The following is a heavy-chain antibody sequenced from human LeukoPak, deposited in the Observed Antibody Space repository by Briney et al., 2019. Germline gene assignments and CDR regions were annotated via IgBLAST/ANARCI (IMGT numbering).Heavy chain of an antibody. J-gene: IGHJ5*02. V-gene: IGHV4-30-4*01. CDR1: GGSISSGDYY. Sequence: SQTLSLTCTVSGGSISSGDYYWSWIRQPPGQGLEWIGSIYYSGSTYYNPSLKSRVTISVDTSKNQFSLKLSSVTAADTAVYYCAKYSTTDPKFDPWGQGTLVTVSS. D-gene: IGHD2/OR15-2a*01. CDR3: AKYSTTDPKFDP. CDR2: IYYSGST.